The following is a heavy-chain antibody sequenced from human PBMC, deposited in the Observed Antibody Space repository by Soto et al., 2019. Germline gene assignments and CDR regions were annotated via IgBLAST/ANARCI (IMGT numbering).Heavy chain of an antibody. Sequence: QVQLVQSGAEMKEPGSSVKVSCKTSGGTFSSSAISWLRQAPGQGLEWMGGIIPLFRTPDHGQKCHGRFTIAADEPTSTSYVEPSSTVSQDTAVYYSASDYVRLQSGGNYSCVLDVWGQGTTITVSS. J-gene: IGHJ6*02. CDR1: GGTFSSSA. CDR2: IIPLFRTP. D-gene: IGHD4-4*01. V-gene: IGHV1-69*12. CDR3: ASDYVRLQSGGNYSCVLDV.